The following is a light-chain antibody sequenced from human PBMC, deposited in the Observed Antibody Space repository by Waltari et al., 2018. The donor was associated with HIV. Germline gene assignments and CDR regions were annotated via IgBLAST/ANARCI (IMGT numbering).Light chain of an antibody. CDR1: QSVTTN. J-gene: IGKJ2*01. Sequence: EIVMTQSPATLSVSPGEHPILSCRASQSVTTNLAWYQQKPGQAPRLLIYGASTRATGIPARFSGSGSGTGFTLTISSLQSEDFAIYYCQQYNNWPPEDTFGQGTKLEIK. V-gene: IGKV3-15*01. CDR3: QQYNNWPPEDT. CDR2: GAS.